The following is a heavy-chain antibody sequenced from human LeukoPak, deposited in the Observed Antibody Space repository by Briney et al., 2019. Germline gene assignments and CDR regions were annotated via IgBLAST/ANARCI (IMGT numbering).Heavy chain of an antibody. CDR1: GFTFSSYG. Sequence: PGRSLRLSCAAAGFTFSSYGMHWVRQAPGKGLEWVAVIWYDGSNKYYADSVKGRFTISRDNSKNTLFLQMNSLRAEDTAVYYCARRNGGVVDYWGQGTLVTVSS. D-gene: IGHD2-8*01. CDR3: ARRNGGVVDY. J-gene: IGHJ4*02. V-gene: IGHV3-33*01. CDR2: IWYDGSNK.